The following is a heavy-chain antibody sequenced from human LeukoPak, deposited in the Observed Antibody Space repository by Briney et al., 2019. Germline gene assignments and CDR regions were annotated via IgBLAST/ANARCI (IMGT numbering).Heavy chain of an antibody. CDR2: INPSGGST. CDR3: ARGIAVAGTPYYYYYMDV. D-gene: IGHD6-19*01. V-gene: IGHV1-46*01. J-gene: IGHJ6*03. CDR1: GYTFTSYY. Sequence: ASVKVSCKASGYTFTSYYMHWVRQAPGQGLEWMGIINPSGGSTSYAQKFQGRVTMTRDMSTSTVYMELSSLRSEDTAVYYCARGIAVAGTPYYYYYMDVWGKGTTVTVSS.